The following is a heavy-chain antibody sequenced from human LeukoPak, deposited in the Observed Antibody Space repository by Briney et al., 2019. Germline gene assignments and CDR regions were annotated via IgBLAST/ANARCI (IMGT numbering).Heavy chain of an antibody. CDR1: GFTFSSYS. J-gene: IGHJ4*02. CDR2: IYSGGNI. CDR3: ASRHCSGGGCYFAGADPFDY. V-gene: IGHV3-53*01. Sequence: GGSLRLSCAASGFTFSSYSMNWVRQAPGKGLEWVSVIYSGGNIYYIDSVKGRFTISRDTSKNTLYLQMNSMRAEDTAVYFCASRHCSGGGCYFAGADPFDYWGQGTLVTVSS. D-gene: IGHD2-15*01.